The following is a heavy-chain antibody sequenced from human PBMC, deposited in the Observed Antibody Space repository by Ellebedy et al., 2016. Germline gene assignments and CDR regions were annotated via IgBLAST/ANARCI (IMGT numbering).Heavy chain of an antibody. D-gene: IGHD3-22*01. CDR2: INPSGGST. CDR3: AREGRAYYYDSSGSFDI. J-gene: IGHJ3*02. V-gene: IGHV1-46*01. CDR1: GYTFTSYY. Sequence: ASVKVSCKASGYTFTSYYMHWVRQAPGQGLEWMGIINPSGGSTSYAQKFQGRVTMTRDTSTSTVYMELSSLRSEDTAVYYCAREGRAYYYDSSGSFDIWGQGTMVTVSS.